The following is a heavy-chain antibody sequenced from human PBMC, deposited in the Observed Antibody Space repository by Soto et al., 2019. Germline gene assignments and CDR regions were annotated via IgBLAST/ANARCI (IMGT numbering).Heavy chain of an antibody. CDR3: ARGVSSWSPFDV. CDR2: INPKSGVT. J-gene: IGHJ4*02. CDR1: GYTFTDYY. D-gene: IGHD6-13*01. Sequence: QVQLVQSGAELKKPGASVKVSCKASGYTFTDYYVHWLRQAPGVGLEWMGWINPKSGVTHYAQKFQGWVTLTRDTSVSTAYMELNRLKSDDTAVFFCARGVSSWSPFDVWGQGTLVTVSS. V-gene: IGHV1-2*04.